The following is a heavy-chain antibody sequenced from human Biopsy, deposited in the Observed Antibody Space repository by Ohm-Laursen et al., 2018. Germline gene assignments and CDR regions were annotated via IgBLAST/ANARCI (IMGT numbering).Heavy chain of an antibody. D-gene: IGHD2-2*01. Sequence: SETLSLTCTVSGASINLYYWSWIRQPPGKGLEWIGYINHSGSTNYNPSLKSRLTISVDTSKNQFSLKLTSVTAADTAVYYCVRDLIAYCPTTSCDNFGMDVWGQGTTVTVSS. CDR2: INHSGST. CDR1: GASINLYY. J-gene: IGHJ6*02. CDR3: VRDLIAYCPTTSCDNFGMDV. V-gene: IGHV4-59*01.